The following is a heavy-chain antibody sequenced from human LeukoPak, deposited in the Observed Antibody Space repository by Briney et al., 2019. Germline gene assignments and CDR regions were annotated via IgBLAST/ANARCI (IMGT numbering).Heavy chain of an antibody. V-gene: IGHV3-30*03. J-gene: IGHJ4*02. D-gene: IGHD6-19*01. CDR3: ALAGTGYFDD. CDR2: ISYDGSNK. CDR1: GFTFSSYG. Sequence: GRSLRLSCAASGFTFSSYGMHWVRQAPGKGLEWVAVISYDGSNKYYADSVKGRFTISRDNAKNTLYLQMNSLRAEDTAVYYCALAGTGYFDDWGQGTLVTVSS.